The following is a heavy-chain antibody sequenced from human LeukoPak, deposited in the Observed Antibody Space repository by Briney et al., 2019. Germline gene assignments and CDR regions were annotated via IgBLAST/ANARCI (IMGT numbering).Heavy chain of an antibody. V-gene: IGHV3-30*02. D-gene: IGHD3-22*01. Sequence: GGSLRLSCAASGFTFSSYGMHWVRQAPGKGLEWVAFIRYDGSNKYYADSVKGRFTISRDNSKNTLYLQMNSLRAEDTAVYYCAKDFLNYYDSSGYHYWGQGTLVTVSS. J-gene: IGHJ4*02. CDR2: IRYDGSNK. CDR1: GFTFSSYG. CDR3: AKDFLNYYDSSGYHY.